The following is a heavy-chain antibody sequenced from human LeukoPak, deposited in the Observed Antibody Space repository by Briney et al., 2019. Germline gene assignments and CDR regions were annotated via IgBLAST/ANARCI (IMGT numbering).Heavy chain of an antibody. CDR1: GGSFSGYY. D-gene: IGHD2-21*02. J-gene: IGHJ4*02. CDR2: INHSGST. V-gene: IGHV4-34*01. Sequence: PSETLSLTCAVYGGSFSGYYWSWIRQPPGRGLEWIGEINHSGSTNYNPSLKSRVTISVDTSKNQFSLKLSSVTAADTAVYYCARGVTHFRYWGQGTLVTVSS. CDR3: ARGVTHFRY.